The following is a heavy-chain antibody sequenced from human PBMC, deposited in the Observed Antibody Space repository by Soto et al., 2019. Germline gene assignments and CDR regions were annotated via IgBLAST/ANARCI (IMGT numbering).Heavy chain of an antibody. Sequence: GGSLRLSCAASGFTFSNAWMNWVRQAPGKGLEWVGRIKSKTDGGTTDYAAPVKGRFTISRDDSKNTLYLQMNSLKTEDTAVYYCTTDGNSPYYDFWSGYYPVGSPFDYWGQGTLVTVSS. CDR3: TTDGNSPYYDFWSGYYPVGSPFDY. CDR1: GFTFSNAW. CDR2: IKSKTDGGTT. D-gene: IGHD3-3*01. V-gene: IGHV3-15*07. J-gene: IGHJ4*02.